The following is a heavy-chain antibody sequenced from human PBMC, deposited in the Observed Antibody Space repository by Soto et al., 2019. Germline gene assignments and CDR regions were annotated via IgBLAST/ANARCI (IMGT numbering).Heavy chain of an antibody. CDR1: GGTFSSYA. D-gene: IGHD1-26*01. J-gene: IGHJ6*02. CDR3: ARDLVVGATTTAAKYYYYGMDV. Sequence: QVQLVQSGAEVKKPGSSVKVSCKASGGTFSSYAISWVRQAPGQGLEWMGGIIPIFGTANYAQKFQGRVTITADESTSTAYMELSSLRSEDTAVYYCARDLVVGATTTAAKYYYYGMDVWGQGTTVTASS. V-gene: IGHV1-69*01. CDR2: IIPIFGTA.